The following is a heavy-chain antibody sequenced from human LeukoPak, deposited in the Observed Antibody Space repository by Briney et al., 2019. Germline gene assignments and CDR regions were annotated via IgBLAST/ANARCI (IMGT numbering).Heavy chain of an antibody. CDR3: AKASYSNSWFYWFDP. Sequence: GGSLRLSCAASGFTFSSDAMSWVRQAPGKGLEWVSDISGSGGSTYYADSVKRRFTISRDNSKNTLSLQMNCLRAQDTAVYDCAKASYSNSWFYWFDPWGQGTLVTVSS. CDR2: ISGSGGST. D-gene: IGHD6-13*01. V-gene: IGHV3-23*01. CDR1: GFTFSSDA. J-gene: IGHJ5*02.